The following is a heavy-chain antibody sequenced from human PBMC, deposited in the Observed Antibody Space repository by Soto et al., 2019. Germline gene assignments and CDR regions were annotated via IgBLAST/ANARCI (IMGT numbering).Heavy chain of an antibody. CDR1: GFTFSSYG. Sequence: QVQLVESGGGVVQPGRSLRLSCAASGFTFSSYGMHWVRQAPGKGLEWVAVISYDGSNKYYADSVKGRFTISRDNSKNTLYLQMNSLRAEDTAVYYCANDHYGDLDYYGMDVWGQGTTVTVSS. V-gene: IGHV3-30*18. CDR3: ANDHYGDLDYYGMDV. J-gene: IGHJ6*02. CDR2: ISYDGSNK. D-gene: IGHD4-17*01.